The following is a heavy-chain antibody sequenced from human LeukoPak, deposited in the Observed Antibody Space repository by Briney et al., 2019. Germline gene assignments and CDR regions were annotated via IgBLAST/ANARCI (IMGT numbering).Heavy chain of an antibody. D-gene: IGHD3-22*01. CDR1: GFTFKSHA. CDR3: AKDYYYDSSGLAEYFQH. J-gene: IGHJ1*01. V-gene: IGHV3-23*01. CDR2: ISGSGGST. Sequence: GGSLRLSCAASGFTFKSHAMSWVRQAPGKGLEWVSAISGSGGSTYYADSVKGRFTISRDNSKNTLYLQMNSLRAEDTAVYYCAKDYYYDSSGLAEYFQHWGQGTLVTVSS.